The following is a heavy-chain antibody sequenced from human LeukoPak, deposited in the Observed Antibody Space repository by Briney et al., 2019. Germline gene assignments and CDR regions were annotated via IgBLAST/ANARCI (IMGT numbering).Heavy chain of an antibody. CDR1: GFTFSSYA. Sequence: GGSLRLSCAASGFTFSSYAMSWVRQAPGKGLEWVSAISGSGGSTYYADSVKGRFTISRDNSKNTLYLQMNSLRAEDTAVYYCAKGRGGDSSSYYLDFDYWGQGTLVTVSS. CDR3: AKGRGGDSSSYYLDFDY. D-gene: IGHD3-22*01. CDR2: ISGSGGST. V-gene: IGHV3-23*01. J-gene: IGHJ4*02.